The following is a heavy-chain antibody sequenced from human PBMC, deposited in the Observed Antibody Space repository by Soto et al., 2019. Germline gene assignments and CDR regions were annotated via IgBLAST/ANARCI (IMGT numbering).Heavy chain of an antibody. CDR2: IWYDGSNK. CDR1: GFTFSSYG. V-gene: IGHV3-33*01. D-gene: IGHD5-12*01. Sequence: SLRLSCAASGFTFSSYGMHWVRQAPGKGLEWVAVIWYDGSNKYYADSVKGRFTISRDNSKNTLYLQMNSLRAEDTAVYYCARGRGGLTLYYFDYWGQGTLVTVSS. CDR3: ARGRGGLTLYYFDY. J-gene: IGHJ4*02.